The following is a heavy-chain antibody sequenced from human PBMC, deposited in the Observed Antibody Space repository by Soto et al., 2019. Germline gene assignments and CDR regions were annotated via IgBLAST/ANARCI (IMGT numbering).Heavy chain of an antibody. CDR3: ARDPGFGELKESYGMDV. V-gene: IGHV3-33*01. D-gene: IGHD3-10*01. Sequence: GGSLRLSCAASGFTFSSYGMHWVRQAPGKGLEWVAVIWYDGSNKYYADSVKGRFTISRDNSKNTLYLQMNSLRAEDTAVYYCARDPGFGELKESYGMDVWGQGTTVTVSS. CDR1: GFTFSSYG. CDR2: IWYDGSNK. J-gene: IGHJ6*02.